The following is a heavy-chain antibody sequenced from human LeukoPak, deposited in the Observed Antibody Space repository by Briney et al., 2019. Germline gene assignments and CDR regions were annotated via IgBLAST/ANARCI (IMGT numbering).Heavy chain of an antibody. Sequence: GRSLRLSCAASGFTFDDYAMHWVRQAPEKGQEWVSGISWNSVTIVYADSVKGRFTISRDNAKDSLYLQMNSLRAEDMALYYCAKDEFVASDFTGAFDIWGQGTMVTVSS. V-gene: IGHV3-9*03. CDR3: AKDEFVASDFTGAFDI. CDR2: ISWNSVTI. D-gene: IGHD2-8*02. J-gene: IGHJ3*02. CDR1: GFTFDDYA.